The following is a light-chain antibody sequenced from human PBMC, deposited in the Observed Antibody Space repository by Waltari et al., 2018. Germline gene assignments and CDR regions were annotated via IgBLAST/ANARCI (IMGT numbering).Light chain of an antibody. Sequence: IQMSQSPSSLSASVGDRVTITCRASQGISNSLNWYQQKPGKAPKLLISYANILASGVPSRFSGSGSWTEFTLTISSLQPEDFATYFCQQGSGYPRTFGLGTKVEIK. J-gene: IGKJ1*01. CDR1: QGISNS. CDR3: QQGSGYPRT. CDR2: YAN. V-gene: IGKV1-13*02.